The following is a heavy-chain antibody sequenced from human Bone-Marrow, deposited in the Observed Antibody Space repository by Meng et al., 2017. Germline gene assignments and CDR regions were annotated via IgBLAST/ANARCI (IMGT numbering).Heavy chain of an antibody. CDR1: GGTFSSYA. D-gene: IGHD2-21*02. Sequence: SVKVSCKASGGTFSSYAISWVRQAPGQGLEWMGGIILIFGTANYAQKFQGRVTITADESTSTAYMELSSLRSEDTAVYYCARTYCGGDCYFDWFDPWGQGTLITVSS. J-gene: IGHJ5*02. CDR2: IILIFGTA. CDR3: ARTYCGGDCYFDWFDP. V-gene: IGHV1-69*13.